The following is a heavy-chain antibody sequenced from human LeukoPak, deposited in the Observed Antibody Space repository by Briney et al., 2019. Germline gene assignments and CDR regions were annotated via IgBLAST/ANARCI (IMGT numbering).Heavy chain of an antibody. V-gene: IGHV4-4*07. D-gene: IGHD4-17*01. Sequence: SETLSLACTVSGNSFGDYYWSWIRQPAGKGLEWIGRIYTSGSTTYNPSLKSRVTMSVDTSKSQFSLNLMSVTAADTAVYYCTRDTGTTGEVKFDPWGQGTLVTVSS. CDR3: TRDTGTTGEVKFDP. CDR2: IYTSGST. CDR1: GNSFGDYY. J-gene: IGHJ5*02.